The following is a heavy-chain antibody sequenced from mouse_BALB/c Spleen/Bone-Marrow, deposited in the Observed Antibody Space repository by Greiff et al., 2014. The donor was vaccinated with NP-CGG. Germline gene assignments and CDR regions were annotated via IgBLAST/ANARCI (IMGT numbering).Heavy chain of an antibody. CDR2: IWAGGST. CDR3: ARVYGSSYDPYYYAMDY. J-gene: IGHJ4*01. V-gene: IGHV2-9*02. D-gene: IGHD1-1*01. CDR1: VFSLTSYG. Sequence: VKLVESGPGLVAPSQSLSITCTVSVFSLTSYGVYWARQPPGKGLEWLGVIWAGGSTNYNSALMSRLSISKDNSKSQVFLKMNSLQTDDTAMYYCARVYGSSYDPYYYAMDYWGQGTSVTVSS.